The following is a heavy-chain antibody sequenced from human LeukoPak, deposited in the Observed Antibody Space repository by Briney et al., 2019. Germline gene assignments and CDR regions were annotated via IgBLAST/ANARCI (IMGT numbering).Heavy chain of an antibody. J-gene: IGHJ4*02. CDR1: GYTFTGYY. CDR2: INPNSGGT. D-gene: IGHD1-26*01. CDR3: AREGDRSSHSSGSYPLDH. V-gene: IGHV1-2*02. Sequence: GASVKVSCKASGYTFTGYYMHWVRQAPGQGLEWMGWINPNSGGTNYAQKFQGRVTMTRDTSISTAYMELSSLRSEDTAVYYCAREGDRSSHSSGSYPLDHWGQGTLVTVSS.